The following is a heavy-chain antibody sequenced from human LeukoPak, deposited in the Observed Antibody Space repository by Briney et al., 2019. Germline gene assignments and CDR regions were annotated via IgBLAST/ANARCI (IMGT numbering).Heavy chain of an antibody. J-gene: IGHJ6*03. Sequence: PSETLSLTCTVSGGSISSSSYYWGWIRHPPGKGLEWIGSIYYSGSTYYNPSLKSRVTLSVDTSKTQFSLRLSSVTAADTAVYYCAREDSGSYYNYYYFYMDVWGKGTTVTISS. D-gene: IGHD3-10*01. CDR3: AREDSGSYYNYYYFYMDV. V-gene: IGHV4-39*07. CDR2: IYYSGST. CDR1: GGSISSSSYY.